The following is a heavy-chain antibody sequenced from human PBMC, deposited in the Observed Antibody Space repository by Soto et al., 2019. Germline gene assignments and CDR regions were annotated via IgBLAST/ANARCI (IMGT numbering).Heavy chain of an antibody. CDR3: ARHGSSWQTFDV. CDR1: GGSISSSSYY. J-gene: IGHJ4*02. Sequence: PSETLSLTCTVSGGSISSSSYYWGWIRQPPGKGLEWIGSIYYSGSTYYNLSLKSRVTISVDTSKNQFSLKLSSVTAADTAVYYCARHGSSWQTFDVWGQGTLVTVSS. V-gene: IGHV4-39*01. D-gene: IGHD6-13*01. CDR2: IYYSGST.